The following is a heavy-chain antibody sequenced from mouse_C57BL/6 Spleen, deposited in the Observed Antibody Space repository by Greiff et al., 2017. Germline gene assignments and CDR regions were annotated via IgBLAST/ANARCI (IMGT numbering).Heavy chain of an antibody. CDR1: GYTFTSYD. J-gene: IGHJ3*01. CDR2: IYPRDGSP. CDR3: AKLQRAAWCAY. D-gene: IGHD1-1*01. Sequence: QVQLQQSGPELVKPGASVKLSCKASGYTFTSYDINWVKQRPGQGLEWIGWIYPRDGSPKYNEKFKGKATLTVDPSSSTAYMELHSLTSEDSAVYFCAKLQRAAWCAYWGEGSLVSVSA. V-gene: IGHV1-85*01.